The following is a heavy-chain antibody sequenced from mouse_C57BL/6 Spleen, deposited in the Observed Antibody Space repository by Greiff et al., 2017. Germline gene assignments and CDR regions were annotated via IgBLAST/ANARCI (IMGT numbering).Heavy chain of an antibody. J-gene: IGHJ4*01. Sequence: QVQLKESGAELVRPGASVTLSCKASGYTFTDYEMHWVKQTPVHGLEWIGAIDPETGGTAYNQKFKGKAILTADKSSSTAYMELRSLTSEDSAVYYCTRTGTVDAMDYWGQGTSGTVSS. CDR3: TRTGTVDAMDY. CDR2: IDPETGGT. CDR1: GYTFTDYE. V-gene: IGHV1-15*01. D-gene: IGHD4-1*01.